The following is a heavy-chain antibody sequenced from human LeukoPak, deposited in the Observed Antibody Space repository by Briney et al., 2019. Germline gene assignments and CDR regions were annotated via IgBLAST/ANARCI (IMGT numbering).Heavy chain of an antibody. Sequence: SGPTLVKPTQTLTLTCTFSGFSLSTSGVGVGWIRQPPGKALEWLALIYWDDDKRYSPSLKSRLTITKDTSKNQVVLTMTNMDPVDTATYYCARSTMVRGVIRPSYNWFDPWGQGTLVTVSS. CDR1: GFSLSTSGVG. J-gene: IGHJ5*02. V-gene: IGHV2-5*02. CDR2: IYWDDDK. D-gene: IGHD3-10*01. CDR3: ARSTMVRGVIRPSYNWFDP.